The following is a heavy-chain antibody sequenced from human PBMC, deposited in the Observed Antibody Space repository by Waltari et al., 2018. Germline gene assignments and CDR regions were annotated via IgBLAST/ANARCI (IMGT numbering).Heavy chain of an antibody. CDR2: MNPNSGNT. CDR1: GYTFTSCD. CDR3: ARFVDRHYYYYYGMDV. J-gene: IGHJ6*02. D-gene: IGHD2-21*01. V-gene: IGHV1-8*01. Sequence: QVQLVQSGAEVKKPGASVKVSCKASGYTFTSCDIKGVRQATGQGLEWMGWMNPNSGNTGNAKKFQGRVTMTRNTSISTAYMELSSPRSEDTAVYYFARFVDRHYYYYYGMDVWGQGTTVTVSS.